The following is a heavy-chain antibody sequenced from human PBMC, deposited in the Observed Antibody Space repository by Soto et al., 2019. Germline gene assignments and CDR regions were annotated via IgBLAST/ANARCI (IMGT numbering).Heavy chain of an antibody. V-gene: IGHV5-51*01. CDR2: IYPGDSDT. Sequence: PGESLKISCKGSGYSFTSYWIGWVRQMPGKGLEWMGIIYPGDSDTRYSPSFQGQVTISADKSISTAYLQWSSLKASDTAMYYCARHPTLKDSYYYYGMDVWGQGTTVTVSS. CDR1: GYSFTSYW. J-gene: IGHJ6*02. CDR3: ARHPTLKDSYYYYGMDV.